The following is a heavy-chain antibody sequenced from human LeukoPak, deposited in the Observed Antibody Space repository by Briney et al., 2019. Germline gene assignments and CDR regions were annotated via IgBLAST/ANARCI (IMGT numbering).Heavy chain of an antibody. CDR2: ISSSSSYI. CDR3: ARSGGSGSFRNEKDY. CDR1: GFTFSSYS. Sequence: GGSLRLSCAASGFTFSSYSMNWVRQAPGKGLEWVSSISSSSSYIYYADSVKGRFTISRDNAKNSLYLQMNSLRAEDTAVYYCARSGGSGSFRNEKDYWGQGTLVTVSS. V-gene: IGHV3-21*04. D-gene: IGHD1-26*01. J-gene: IGHJ4*02.